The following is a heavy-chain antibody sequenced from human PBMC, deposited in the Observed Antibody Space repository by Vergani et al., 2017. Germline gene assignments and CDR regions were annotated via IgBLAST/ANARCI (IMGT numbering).Heavy chain of an antibody. CDR3: AKGLDILMVYSMPES. J-gene: IGHJ4*02. V-gene: IGHV3-23*04. CDR2: ISGSATGGVT. D-gene: IGHD2-8*01. Sequence: EVQLVESGGDLAQPGGSLTLSCVAYGLVFSDYTMSWVRQAPGRGLEWVSIISGSATGGVTYVADSVKGRFTIFRDNSKNTLHLQMNSLRADDTALYYCAKGLDILMVYSMPESWGQGTLVTVSS. CDR1: GLVFSDYT.